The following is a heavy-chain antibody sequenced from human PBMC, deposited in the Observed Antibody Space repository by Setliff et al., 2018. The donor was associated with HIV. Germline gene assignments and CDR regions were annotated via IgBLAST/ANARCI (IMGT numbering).Heavy chain of an antibody. CDR3: ARDNTVWSCDH. CDR1: GYNFPTYG. D-gene: IGHD2-8*02. Sequence: ASVKVSCKASGYNFPTYGISWVRQAPGQGLEWVGWTSGYNDDTNYAQKFQGRVSMTTDTSTNIAYLEMGSLRSDDTAVYYCARDNTVWSCDHWGQGTLVTSPQ. CDR2: TSGYNDDT. V-gene: IGHV1-18*01. J-gene: IGHJ4*02.